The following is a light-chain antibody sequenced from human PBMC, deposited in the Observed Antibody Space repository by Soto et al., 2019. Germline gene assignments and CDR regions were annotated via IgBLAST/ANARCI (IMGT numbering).Light chain of an antibody. V-gene: IGKV3-15*01. CDR2: DAS. CDR3: QQGASGFPFT. CDR1: HGVGSN. Sequence: EIVLTQSPPTLPLSPGERATLSCRASHGVGSNLAWYQQKPGQAPSLLIYDASTRATGIPARFSGSGSGTEFSLTFSSLQSEDVAVYYCQQGASGFPFTFGQGTLLEIK. J-gene: IGKJ5*01.